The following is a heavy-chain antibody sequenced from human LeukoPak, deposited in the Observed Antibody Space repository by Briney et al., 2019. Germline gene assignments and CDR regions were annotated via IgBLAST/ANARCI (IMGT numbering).Heavy chain of an antibody. V-gene: IGHV3-33*08. D-gene: IGHD2-15*01. CDR2: IWAGGSNT. Sequence: TGGSLRLSCAASGFTFSIYGMHWVRQAPGKGLEWVTLIWAGGSNTFYTDSVKGRISISSDDSKNTLYLQMNSLRDEDTAVYYCARDRGYCSGSSCYSNYFDYWGQGTLVTVSS. J-gene: IGHJ4*02. CDR3: ARDRGYCSGSSCYSNYFDY. CDR1: GFTFSIYG.